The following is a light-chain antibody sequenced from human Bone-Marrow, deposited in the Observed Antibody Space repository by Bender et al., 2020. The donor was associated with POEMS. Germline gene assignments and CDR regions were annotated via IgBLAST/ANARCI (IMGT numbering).Light chain of an antibody. V-gene: IGLV2-14*01. CDR1: NSDIGYYNS. Sequence: QSALTQPASVSGSPGQSINISCTGSNSDIGYYNSVSWHQQFPGKAPKVIIGEVSDRPSGVSHRFSGSKSGNTASLTISGLQAEDEADYFCSSYTSTRTLFGGGTKLTVL. J-gene: IGLJ2*01. CDR3: SSYTSTRTL. CDR2: EVS.